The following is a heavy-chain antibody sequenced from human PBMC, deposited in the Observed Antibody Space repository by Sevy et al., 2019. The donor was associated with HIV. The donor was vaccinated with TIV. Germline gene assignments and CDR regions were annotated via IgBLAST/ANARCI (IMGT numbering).Heavy chain of an antibody. CDR1: GFSFSAYT. Sequence: GGSLRLSCAASGFSFSAYTMNWVRQAPGKGLEWVSSINSGRNYIYYADSMKGRFTISRDNDKNSLYLQMNCLRAEDTAVYYCARSSGWSQPTDYWGQGTLVTVSS. CDR2: INSGRNYI. D-gene: IGHD6-19*01. V-gene: IGHV3-21*06. J-gene: IGHJ4*02. CDR3: ARSSGWSQPTDY.